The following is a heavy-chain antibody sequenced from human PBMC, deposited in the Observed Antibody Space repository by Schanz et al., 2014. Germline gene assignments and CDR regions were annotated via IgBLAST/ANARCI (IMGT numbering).Heavy chain of an antibody. V-gene: IGHV1-46*01. Sequence: QVQLVQSGAEVKKPGASVKVSCKASGYTFTSYDINWVRQATGQGLEWMGIINPSGGSTSYAQKFQGRVTMTRDTSTSTVYMELSSLRSEDTAVYYCAKVDRTRYYAMDVWGQGTTVTVSS. D-gene: IGHD3-9*01. CDR2: INPSGGST. J-gene: IGHJ6*02. CDR1: GYTFTSYD. CDR3: AKVDRTRYYAMDV.